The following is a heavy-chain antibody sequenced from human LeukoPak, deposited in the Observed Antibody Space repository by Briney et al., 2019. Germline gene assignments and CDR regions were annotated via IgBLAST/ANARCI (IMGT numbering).Heavy chain of an antibody. V-gene: IGHV3-21*01. CDR2: ISSSSSYI. J-gene: IGHJ4*02. CDR3: ARDLSGSYPDFDY. D-gene: IGHD3-10*01. Sequence: PGGSLRLSCAASGFTFSSYSMNWVRQAPGKGLEWVSSISSSSSYIYYAHSVKGRFTISRDNAKNPLYLQMNSLRAEDTAVYYCARDLSGSYPDFDYWGQGTLVTVSS. CDR1: GFTFSSYS.